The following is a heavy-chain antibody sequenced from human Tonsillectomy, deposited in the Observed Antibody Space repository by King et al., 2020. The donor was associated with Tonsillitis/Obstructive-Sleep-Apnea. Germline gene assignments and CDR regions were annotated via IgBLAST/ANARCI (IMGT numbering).Heavy chain of an antibody. D-gene: IGHD3-3*01. CDR2: ISAFNGNT. Sequence: QLVQSGAEVRKPGASVKVSCKASGYTFTSYGITWVRPAPGQGREWMGWISAFNGNTNYTQKLQGRVTMTTDTSTSTAYMELRNLRSDDTAVYYCAREAVLDFWSGPSLNYYFYYMDVWGKGTTVTVSS. J-gene: IGHJ6*03. CDR3: AREAVLDFWSGPSLNYYFYYMDV. CDR1: GYTFTSYG. V-gene: IGHV1-18*01.